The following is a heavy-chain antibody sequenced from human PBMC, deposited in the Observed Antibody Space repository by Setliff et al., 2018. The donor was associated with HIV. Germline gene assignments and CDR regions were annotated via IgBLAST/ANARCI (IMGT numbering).Heavy chain of an antibody. V-gene: IGHV5-51*01. CDR2: IYPGDSDT. CDR3: ATSDYGGNSGHFQH. Sequence: GESLKISCKGSGFSFLSYWIAWVRQMPGKGLEWMGIIYPGDSDTRYSPSFQGQVTISADKSISTAYLHWSSLKASDTATYYCATSDYGGNSGHFQHWGQGTLVTVSS. D-gene: IGHD4-17*01. J-gene: IGHJ1*01. CDR1: GFSFLSYW.